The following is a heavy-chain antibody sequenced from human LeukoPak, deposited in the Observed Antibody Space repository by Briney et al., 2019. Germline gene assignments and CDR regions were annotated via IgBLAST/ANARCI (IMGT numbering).Heavy chain of an antibody. Sequence: GASVKVSCKASRYTFTDYYMHWVRQAPGQGLEWMGWINPNSGGTNYAQKFQGRVTVTRDTFISTAYMDLSRLRSDDTAVYYCARAGVWDYSDSSGYHNAAFDIWGQGTMVTVSS. J-gene: IGHJ3*02. D-gene: IGHD3-22*01. CDR2: INPNSGGT. CDR3: ARAGVWDYSDSSGYHNAAFDI. CDR1: RYTFTDYY. V-gene: IGHV1-2*02.